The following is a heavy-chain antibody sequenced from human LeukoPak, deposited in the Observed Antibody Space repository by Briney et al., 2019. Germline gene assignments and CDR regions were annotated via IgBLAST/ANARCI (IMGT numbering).Heavy chain of an antibody. CDR1: GGSFSGYY. CDR3: ARVVGRGTLDY. V-gene: IGHV4-34*01. CDR2: INHSGST. D-gene: IGHD1-26*01. Sequence: SETLSLTCAVYGGSFSGYYWSWIRQPPGKGLEWIGEINHSGSTNYNPSLKSRVTISVDTSKNQFSLKLSSVTAADTAVYYCARVVGRGTLDYWGQGTLVTVSS. J-gene: IGHJ4*02.